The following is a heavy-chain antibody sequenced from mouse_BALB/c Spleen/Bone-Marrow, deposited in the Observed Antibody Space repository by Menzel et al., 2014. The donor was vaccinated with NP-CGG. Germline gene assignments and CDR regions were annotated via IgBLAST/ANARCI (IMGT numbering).Heavy chain of an antibody. CDR1: GFDFSRYW. J-gene: IGHJ3*01. D-gene: IGHD1-1*01. Sequence: EVQGVESGGGLVQPGGSLKLSCEASGFDFSRYWMSWVRQTPGKGLEWIGEINPDSSTINYTPSLKDKFIISRDNAKNTLYLQMSKVRSEDTALYYCARLSYYGRFAYWGQGTLVTVSA. CDR3: ARLSYYGRFAY. CDR2: INPDSSTI. V-gene: IGHV4-1*02.